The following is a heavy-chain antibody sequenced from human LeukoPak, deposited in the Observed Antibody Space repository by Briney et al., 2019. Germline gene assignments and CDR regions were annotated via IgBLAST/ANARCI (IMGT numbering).Heavy chain of an antibody. V-gene: IGHV4-4*09. Sequence: PSESLSLTCNVSGGSMSGYYWTWIRQPPGKGLEWIGHIHSTGSPTYNPSLKSRVTMSIDTSKNQFSLSLSSATAADTAFYYCARRRGGFGEGEFIYWGQGTLVTVSS. CDR2: IHSTGSP. D-gene: IGHD3-16*01. J-gene: IGHJ4*02. CDR3: ARRRGGFGEGEFIY. CDR1: GGSMSGYY.